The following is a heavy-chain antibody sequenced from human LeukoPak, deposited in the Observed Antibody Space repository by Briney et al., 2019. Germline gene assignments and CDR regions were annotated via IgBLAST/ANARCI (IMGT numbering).Heavy chain of an antibody. D-gene: IGHD3-10*01. CDR3: ARDVPPGGYYYYGMDV. Sequence: SETLSLTCSVSGGSMSPYYWNWIRQPPGKGLEWIGYIYYSGSTNYNPSLKSRVTISVDTSKNQFSLKLSSVTAADTAVYYCARDVPPGGYYYYGMDVWGQGTTVTVSS. CDR2: IYYSGST. V-gene: IGHV4-59*01. J-gene: IGHJ6*02. CDR1: GGSMSPYY.